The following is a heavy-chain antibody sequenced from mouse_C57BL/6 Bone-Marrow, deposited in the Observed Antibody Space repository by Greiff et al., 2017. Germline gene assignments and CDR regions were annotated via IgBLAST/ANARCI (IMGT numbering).Heavy chain of an antibody. CDR1: GYTFTSYT. J-gene: IGHJ3*01. CDR3: ARSRTTWGYRAWFAV. CDR2: IYPGSGYT. V-gene: IGHV1-4*01. D-gene: IGHD2-2*01. Sequence: QVQLQQSGAELARPGASVKMSCKASGYTFTSYTLHWVKQRPGQGLEWIGYIYPGSGYTKYNEKFKDKATLTADKSSSTAYMPLSSLTSVESAVYYWARSRTTWGYRAWFAVWGQGTLVTVSA.